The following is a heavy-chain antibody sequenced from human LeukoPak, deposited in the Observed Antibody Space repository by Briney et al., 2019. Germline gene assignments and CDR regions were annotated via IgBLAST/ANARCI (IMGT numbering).Heavy chain of an antibody. J-gene: IGHJ6*03. V-gene: IGHV4-34*01. Sequence: SETLSLTCAVYGGSFSGYYWSWIRQPPGKGPEWIGEINHSGSTNYNPSLKSRVTISVDTSKNQFSLKLSSVTAADTAVYYCARGRGDYVLSLVNYYYMDVWGKGTTVTVSS. D-gene: IGHD4-17*01. CDR1: GGSFSGYY. CDR3: ARGRGDYVLSLVNYYYMDV. CDR2: INHSGST.